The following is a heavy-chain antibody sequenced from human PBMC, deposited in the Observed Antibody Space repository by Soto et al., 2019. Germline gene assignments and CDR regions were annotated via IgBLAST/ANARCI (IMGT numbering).Heavy chain of an antibody. CDR2: ISSSSSYT. J-gene: IGHJ4*02. D-gene: IGHD3-22*01. Sequence: GGSLRLSCAASGFTFSDYYMSWIRQAPGKGLEWVSYISSSSSYTNYADSVKGRFTISRDNAKNSLYLQMNSLRAEDTAVYYCARVLGVVWYYDSSGYSDYWGQGTLVTVSS. V-gene: IGHV3-11*05. CDR3: ARVLGVVWYYDSSGYSDY. CDR1: GFTFSDYY.